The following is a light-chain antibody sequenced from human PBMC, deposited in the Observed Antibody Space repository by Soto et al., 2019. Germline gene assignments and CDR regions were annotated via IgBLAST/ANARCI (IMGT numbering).Light chain of an antibody. CDR2: GNS. CDR1: SSNIGAGYD. V-gene: IGLV1-40*01. CDR3: QSYDSSLSAYV. J-gene: IGLJ1*01. Sequence: QSVLAQPPSVSGAPGQKVTISCTGSSSNIGAGYDLHWYQQLPGTAPKLLLYGNSNRPSGVPDRFSGSKSGTSASLAITGLQAEDEADYYCQSYDSSLSAYVLGKGTKVTVL.